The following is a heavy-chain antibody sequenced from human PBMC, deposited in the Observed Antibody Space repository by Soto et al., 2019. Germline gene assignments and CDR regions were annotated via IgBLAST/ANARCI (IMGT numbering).Heavy chain of an antibody. CDR2: IYYSGST. CDR1: GGSISSSSYY. D-gene: IGHD5-12*01. Sequence: SETLSLTCTVSGGSISSSSYYWGWIRQPPGKGLEWIGSIYYSGSTYYNPSLKSRVTISVDTSKNQFSLKLSSVTAADTAVYYCARFMATETYFDYWGQGTLVTVSS. V-gene: IGHV4-39*01. J-gene: IGHJ4*02. CDR3: ARFMATETYFDY.